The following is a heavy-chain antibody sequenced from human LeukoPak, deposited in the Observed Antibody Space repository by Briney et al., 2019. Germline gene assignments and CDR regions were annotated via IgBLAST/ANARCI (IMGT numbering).Heavy chain of an antibody. CDR1: GFTFSSYA. Sequence: PGGSLRLSCAASGFTFSSYAMSWVRQAPGKGLEWVSAISGDGGSTYYADSVKGRFTISRDNSKNTLYLQMNSLRTEDTALYYCEKDWSCWTDYWGQGTLVTVSS. CDR3: EKDWSCWTDY. V-gene: IGHV3-23*01. CDR2: ISGDGGST. J-gene: IGHJ4*02. D-gene: IGHD3-3*01.